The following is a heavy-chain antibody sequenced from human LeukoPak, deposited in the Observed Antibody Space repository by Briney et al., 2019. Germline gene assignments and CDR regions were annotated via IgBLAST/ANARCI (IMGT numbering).Heavy chain of an antibody. CDR3: AKSGGYGLIDY. V-gene: IGHV4-39*01. J-gene: IGHJ4*02. CDR2: MYYSVTT. D-gene: IGHD1-26*01. CDR1: GGSISSTIHY. Sequence: SETLSLTCTVSGGSISSTIHYWGWIRQPPGKGLEWIGSMYYSVTTYYNPSLQRRVTISIDTSKNQFSLRLNSVTAADTAMYYCAKSGGYGLIDYWGQGTRVTVSS.